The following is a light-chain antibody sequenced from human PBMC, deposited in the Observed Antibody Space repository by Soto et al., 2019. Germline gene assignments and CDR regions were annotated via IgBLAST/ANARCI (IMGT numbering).Light chain of an antibody. CDR1: SSDVGGYNY. Sequence: QSALTQPASVSGSPGQSITISCTGTSSDVGGYNYVSWYQQHPGKAPKLMIYDVSNRPSGVSNRFSGSKSGNTASLTISGLQAEDKADYYCSSYTSSSTFYGFGTGTKLTVL. CDR2: DVS. V-gene: IGLV2-14*01. CDR3: SSYTSSSTFYG. J-gene: IGLJ1*01.